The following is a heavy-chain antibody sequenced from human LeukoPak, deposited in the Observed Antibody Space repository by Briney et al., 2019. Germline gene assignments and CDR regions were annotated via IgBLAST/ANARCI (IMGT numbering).Heavy chain of an antibody. V-gene: IGHV3-15*01. J-gene: IGHJ4*02. D-gene: IGHD4-17*01. Sequence: GGSPRLSCVASGLAFSQAWMSWVRQAPGKGLEWVGRIKSEADGGAIDYAALVKGRFTISRDDSKNTLYLQMNSLKTEDTAVYYCTSVGYGDYVSAYWGQGTLVTVSS. CDR1: GLAFSQAW. CDR2: IKSEADGGAI. CDR3: TSVGYGDYVSAY.